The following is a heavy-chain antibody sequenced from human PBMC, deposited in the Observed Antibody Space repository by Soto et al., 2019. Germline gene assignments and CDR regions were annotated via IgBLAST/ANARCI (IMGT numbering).Heavy chain of an antibody. Sequence: QVELVQSGAEVKKPGSPVRVSCTASGDTFNFYTISWVRQVPGQGPEWMGRIIPLLGMSNYAQKFQGRVTIMADKSASTVYMNLRGLTSDGSGSTHFDYWCQGTLVTVSS. CDR2: IIPLLGMS. CDR3: DY. D-gene: IGHD3-10*01. J-gene: IGHJ4*02. V-gene: IGHV1-69*02. CDR1: GDTFNFYT.